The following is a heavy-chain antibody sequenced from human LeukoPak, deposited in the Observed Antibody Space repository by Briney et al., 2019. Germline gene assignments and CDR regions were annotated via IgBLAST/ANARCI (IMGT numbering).Heavy chain of an antibody. V-gene: IGHV3-53*05. Sequence: GGSLRLSCAASGFTVSSYYMSWVRQAPGKGPEWLSVIYTAGFTHYADSVKGRFTISRDNAKNSLYLQMNSLRAEDTALYYCAKDRSMIVVENAFDIWGQGTMVTVSS. J-gene: IGHJ3*02. CDR3: AKDRSMIVVENAFDI. D-gene: IGHD3-22*01. CDR2: IYTAGFT. CDR1: GFTVSSYY.